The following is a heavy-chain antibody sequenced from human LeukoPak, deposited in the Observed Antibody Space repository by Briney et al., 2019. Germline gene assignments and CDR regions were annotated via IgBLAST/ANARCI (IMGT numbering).Heavy chain of an antibody. CDR2: IYYSGST. CDR1: VGSISSSSYY. D-gene: IGHD4-23*01. J-gene: IGHJ4*02. V-gene: IGHV4-39*01. CDR3: ARRSGKKYYFDY. Sequence: SETLSLTCTVSVGSISSSSYYWGWIRQPPGKGLECLGSIYYSGSTYYNPSLKSRVTISVDTSKNQFSLKLSSVTAADTAVYYCARRSGKKYYFDYWGQGTLVTVSS.